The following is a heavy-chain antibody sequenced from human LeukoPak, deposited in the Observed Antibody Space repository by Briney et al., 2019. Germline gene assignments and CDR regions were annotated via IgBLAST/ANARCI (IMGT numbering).Heavy chain of an antibody. J-gene: IGHJ5*02. V-gene: IGHV1-69*04. CDR3: AREASVYCSGGSCGWFDP. D-gene: IGHD2-15*01. CDR1: GYTFTSYD. CDR2: IIPILGIA. Sequence: SVKVSCKASGYTFTSYDISWVRQAPGQGLEWMGRIIPILGIANYAQKFQGRVTITADKSTSTAYMELSSLRSEDTAVYYCAREASVYCSGGSCGWFDPWGQGTLVTVSS.